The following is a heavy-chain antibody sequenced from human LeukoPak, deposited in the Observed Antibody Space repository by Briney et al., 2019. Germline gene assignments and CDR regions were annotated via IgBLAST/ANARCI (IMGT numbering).Heavy chain of an antibody. D-gene: IGHD6-6*01. V-gene: IGHV4-59*01. CDR2: IYYSGST. J-gene: IGHJ4*02. Sequence: SQTLSLTCTVSGGSISSYYWSWIRQPPGKGLEWIGYIYYSGSTNYNPSLKSRVTISVDTSKNQFSLKLSSVTAADTALYYCARGVEYSSSSGLGYWGQRTLVTVSS. CDR1: GGSISSYY. CDR3: ARGVEYSSSSGLGY.